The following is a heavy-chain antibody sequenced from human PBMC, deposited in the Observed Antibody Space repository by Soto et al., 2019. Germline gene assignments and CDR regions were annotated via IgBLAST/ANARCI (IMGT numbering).Heavy chain of an antibody. CDR3: ARDKITGLFDY. CDR1: GGSFSGYY. V-gene: IGHV4-34*01. D-gene: IGHD2-8*02. J-gene: IGHJ4*02. CDR2: INHSGST. Sequence: SETLSLTCAVYGGSFSGYYWTWIRQPPGMGLEWIGEINHSGSTNYNPSLKSRVTISVDTSKNQFSLKLTSVTAADTAVYYCARDKITGLFDYWGQGTLVTVTS.